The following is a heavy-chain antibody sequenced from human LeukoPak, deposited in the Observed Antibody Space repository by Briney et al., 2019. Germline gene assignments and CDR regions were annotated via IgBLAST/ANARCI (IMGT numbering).Heavy chain of an antibody. CDR2: ISSSSSYI. CDR3: ARTYYYDSSGYPSDYFDH. V-gene: IGHV3-21*01. CDR1: GFTFSSYS. Sequence: GGSLRLSCAASGFTFSSYSMNWVRQAPGKGLEWVSSISSSSSYIYYADSVKGRFTISRDNAKNSLYLQMNSLRAEDTAVYYCARTYYYDSSGYPSDYFDHWGQGTLVTVSS. J-gene: IGHJ4*02. D-gene: IGHD3-22*01.